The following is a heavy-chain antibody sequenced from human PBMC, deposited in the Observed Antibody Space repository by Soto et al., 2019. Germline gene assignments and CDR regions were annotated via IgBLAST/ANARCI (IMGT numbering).Heavy chain of an antibody. D-gene: IGHD4-17*01. CDR2: INHSGST. J-gene: IGHJ4*02. Sequence: SETLSLTCAVYGGSFSGYYWSWIRQPPGKGLEWIGEINHSGSTNYNPSLKSRVTISVDTSKNQFSLKLSSVTAADTAVYYCARDYGDYALHYWGQGTLVTVSS. CDR1: GGSFSGYY. V-gene: IGHV4-34*01. CDR3: ARDYGDYALHY.